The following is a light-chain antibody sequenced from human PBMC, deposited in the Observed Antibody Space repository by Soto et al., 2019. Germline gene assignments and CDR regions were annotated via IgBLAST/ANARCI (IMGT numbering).Light chain of an antibody. CDR3: QKCDTSRRWT. J-gene: IGKJ1*01. V-gene: IGKV3-20*01. CDR1: QSISSSF. Sequence: EIVLTQSPGILSLSPGERASLSCGASQSISSSFLAWYQQKPGQAPRLLIYGASSRASGIPDRFSGSGSATDFTLTIRRLEPGDVVVSYCQKCDTSRRWTFGQGTKVDIK. CDR2: GAS.